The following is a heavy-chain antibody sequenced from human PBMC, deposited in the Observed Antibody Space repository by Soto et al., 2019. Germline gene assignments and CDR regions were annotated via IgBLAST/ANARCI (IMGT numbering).Heavy chain of an antibody. CDR1: GFTFSSYW. CDR3: ASESGEMY. CDR2: INSDGSIT. V-gene: IGHV3-74*01. Sequence: EVQLVESGGGLVQPGGSLRLSCAASGFTFSSYWMHWVRQAPGKGLVWVSRINSDGSITDYADSVKGRFTISRDNAKNTLYLQLNSLRAEDTSVYYCASESGEMYWGQGTQVTVSS. J-gene: IGHJ4*02. D-gene: IGHD7-27*01.